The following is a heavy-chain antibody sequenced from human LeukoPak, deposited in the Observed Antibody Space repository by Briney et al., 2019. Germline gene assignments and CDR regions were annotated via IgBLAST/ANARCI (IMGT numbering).Heavy chain of an antibody. CDR3: ARDEYDFWSGYYYMDV. D-gene: IGHD3-3*01. CDR2: ISAYNGNT. V-gene: IGHV1-18*01. CDR1: GYTFTSYG. Sequence: ASVKVSCKASGYTFTSYGISWVRQAPGQGLEWMGWISAYNGNTNYAQKLQGRVTMTTDTSTSTAYMELRSLRSDDTAVYYCARDEYDFWSGYYYMDVWGKGTTATVSS. J-gene: IGHJ6*03.